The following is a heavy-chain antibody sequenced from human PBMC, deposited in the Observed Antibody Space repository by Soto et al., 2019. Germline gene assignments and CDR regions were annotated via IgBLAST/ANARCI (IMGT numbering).Heavy chain of an antibody. J-gene: IGHJ5*02. CDR1: GGSISSYH. Sequence: SETLSLTCTVSGGSISSYHWSWIRQSPGKGLEWIGYVFYTGSTKYNPALKRRVTISVDTSKNQFSLKLSSVSAADTGLYYCARSYSGTFYGYDTWGQGSLGTVS. CDR3: ARSYSGTFYGYDT. V-gene: IGHV4-59*01. D-gene: IGHD1-26*01. CDR2: VFYTGST.